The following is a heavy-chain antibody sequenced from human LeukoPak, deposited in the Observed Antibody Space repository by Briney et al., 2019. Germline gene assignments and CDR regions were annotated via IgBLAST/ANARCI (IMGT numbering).Heavy chain of an antibody. CDR2: IYYSGST. J-gene: IGHJ6*03. V-gene: IGHV4-39*01. D-gene: IGHD6-13*01. Sequence: SETLSLTCTVSGGSISSSSYYWGWIRQPPGKGLEWIGSIYYSGSTYYNPSLKSRVTISVDTSKNQFSLKLSSVTAADTAVYYCARLSRYSSRRFYFEPNYSSYYMDVWGKGTTVTVSS. CDR1: GGSISSSSYY. CDR3: ARLSRYSSRRFYFEPNYSSYYMDV.